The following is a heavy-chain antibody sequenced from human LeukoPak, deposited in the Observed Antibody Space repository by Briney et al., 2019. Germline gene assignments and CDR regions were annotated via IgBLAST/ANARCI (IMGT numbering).Heavy chain of an antibody. D-gene: IGHD3-3*01. V-gene: IGHV3-23*01. CDR3: AKQTSGGTYYDFWSGQRHDAFDI. CDR1: GFTFSSYA. J-gene: IGHJ3*02. CDR2: ISGSGGST. Sequence: GGSLRLSCAASGFTFSSYAMRWVRQAPGEWLEWVSSISGSGGSTCYGGSVKGRFTISRDNSKTTLYLQMNSLRDEDTAVYYCAKQTSGGTYYDFWSGQRHDAFDIWGQGTMVTVSS.